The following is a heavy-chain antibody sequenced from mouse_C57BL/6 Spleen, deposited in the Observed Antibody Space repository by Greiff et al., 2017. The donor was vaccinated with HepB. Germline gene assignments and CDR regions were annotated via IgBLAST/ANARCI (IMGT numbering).Heavy chain of an antibody. CDR1: GYTFTDYE. Sequence: QVQLQQPGAELVRPGASVTLSCKASGYTFTDYEMHWVKQTPVHGLEWIGAIDPETGGTAYNQKFKGKAILTADKSSSTAYMELRSLTSEDSAVYYCTQTAQATQYYFDYWGQGTTLTVSS. D-gene: IGHD3-2*02. J-gene: IGHJ2*01. CDR3: TQTAQATQYYFDY. V-gene: IGHV1-15*01. CDR2: IDPETGGT.